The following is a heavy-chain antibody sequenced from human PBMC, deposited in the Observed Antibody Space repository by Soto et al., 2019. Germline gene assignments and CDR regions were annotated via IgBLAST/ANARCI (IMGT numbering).Heavy chain of an antibody. J-gene: IGHJ4*02. CDR1: GFTFSNYW. Sequence: GGSLRLSCAASGFTFSNYWMSWVLQAPGKGLEWVANIKQDGSEKYYVDSVKGRFTISRDNAKNSLYPQMNSLRAEDTAVYYCFEEGGFSWGQGTLVTVSS. CDR2: IKQDGSEK. D-gene: IGHD3-16*01. CDR3: FEEGGFS. V-gene: IGHV3-7*01.